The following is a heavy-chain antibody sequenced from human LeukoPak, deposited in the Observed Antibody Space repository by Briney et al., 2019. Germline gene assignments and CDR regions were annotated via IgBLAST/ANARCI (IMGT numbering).Heavy chain of an antibody. CDR2: IYHSGST. CDR1: GYSISSGNY. J-gene: IGHJ6*03. D-gene: IGHD3-10*01. V-gene: IGHV4-38-2*01. CDR3: ARHYYGSGSYYRPRNTSPYYYYYMDV. Sequence: PSETLSLTCSVSGYSISSGNYWGWIRLPPGKGLQWIGSIYHSGSTNYNPSLKSRVTIAVDTSKNQFSLKLSSVTAADTAVYYCARHYYGSGSYYRPRNTSPYYYYYMDVWGKGTTVTISS.